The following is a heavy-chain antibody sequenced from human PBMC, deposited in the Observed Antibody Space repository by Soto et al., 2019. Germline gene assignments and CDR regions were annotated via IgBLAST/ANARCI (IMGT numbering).Heavy chain of an antibody. D-gene: IGHD3-10*01. CDR1: GYSFTSYW. CDR3: ATARYGSGSYYNPSAYYYYGTDV. V-gene: IGHV5-10-1*01. J-gene: IGHJ6*02. CDR2: IDPSDSYT. Sequence: GESLKISCKGSGYSFTSYWISWVRQMPGKGLEWMGRIDPSDSYTNYSPSFQGHVTISADKSISTAYLQWSSLKASDTAMYYCATARYGSGSYYNPSAYYYYGTDVPGPAPTVTVSS.